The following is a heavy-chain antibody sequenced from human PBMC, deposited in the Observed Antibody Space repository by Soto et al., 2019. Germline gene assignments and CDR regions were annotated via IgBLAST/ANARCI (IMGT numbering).Heavy chain of an antibody. V-gene: IGHV3-48*02. CDR1: GFTFSGYN. D-gene: IGHD2-2*03. Sequence: PGGSLRLSCAASGFTFSGYNMNWVRQAPGKGLEWVSYISSDSSVKYYADSVKGRFTISRDNPKNSLYLQMNSLRDEDTAVYFCARDLGYCVSSSCYLDVPWGPGTRVTVPS. J-gene: IGHJ5*02. CDR2: ISSDSSVK. CDR3: ARDLGYCVSSSCYLDVP.